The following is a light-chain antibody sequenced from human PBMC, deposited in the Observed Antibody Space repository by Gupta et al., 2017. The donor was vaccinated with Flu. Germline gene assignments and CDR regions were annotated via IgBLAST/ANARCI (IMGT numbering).Light chain of an antibody. CDR1: SPNIGAGHD. CDR2: GNN. Sequence: QTVLTQPPSVSGAPGQRVTISCTGSSPNIGAGHDVHWYQQVPGTAPKLLIYGNNNRPSGVPDRFSGSKSGTSASLAITGLQAEDEADYYCQSYDSSLSGSRVFGGGTKLTVL. J-gene: IGLJ3*02. CDR3: QSYDSSLSGSRV. V-gene: IGLV1-40*01.